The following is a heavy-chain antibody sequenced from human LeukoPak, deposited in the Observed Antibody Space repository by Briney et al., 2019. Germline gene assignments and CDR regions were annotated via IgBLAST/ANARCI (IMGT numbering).Heavy chain of an antibody. CDR3: ARGTLGYCSGGSCFSDIKPFDY. D-gene: IGHD2-15*01. CDR1: GYTFTGYY. Sequence: PLASVKVSCKASGYTFTGYYMHWVRQAPGQGLEWMGWINPNSGGTNYAQKFQGRVTMTRDTSISTAYMELSRLRSDDTAVYYCARGTLGYCSGGSCFSDIKPFDYWGQGTLVTVSS. J-gene: IGHJ4*02. CDR2: INPNSGGT. V-gene: IGHV1-2*02.